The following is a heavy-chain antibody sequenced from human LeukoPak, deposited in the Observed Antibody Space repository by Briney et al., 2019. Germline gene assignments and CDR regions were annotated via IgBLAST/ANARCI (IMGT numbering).Heavy chain of an antibody. Sequence: ASVKVSCKASGYTFTGYYIHWVRQAPGQGLEWMGWINPNSGGTNHAQKFQGRVTMTRDTSISTAYMELSRLRSDDTAVYYCARDRGYSYGNYFDYWGQGTLVTVSS. CDR2: INPNSGGT. D-gene: IGHD5-18*01. V-gene: IGHV1-2*02. CDR3: ARDRGYSYGNYFDY. CDR1: GYTFTGYY. J-gene: IGHJ4*02.